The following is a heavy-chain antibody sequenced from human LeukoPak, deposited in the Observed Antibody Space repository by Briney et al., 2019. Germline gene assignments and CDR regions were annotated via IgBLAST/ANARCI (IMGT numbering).Heavy chain of an antibody. CDR3: AKDSPRGYSYGLN. CDR1: GFTFSSYA. CDR2: ISGSGGST. J-gene: IGHJ4*02. V-gene: IGHV3-23*01. D-gene: IGHD5-18*01. Sequence: GGSLRLSCAASGFTFSSYAMSWVRQAPGKGLGWVSAISGSGGSTYYADSVKGRFTISRDNSKNALYLQMNSLRAEDTAVYYCAKDSPRGYSYGLNWGQGTLVTVSS.